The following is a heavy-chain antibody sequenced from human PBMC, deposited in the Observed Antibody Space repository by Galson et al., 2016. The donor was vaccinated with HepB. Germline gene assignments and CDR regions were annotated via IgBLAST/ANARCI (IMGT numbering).Heavy chain of an antibody. J-gene: IGHJ1*01. CDR1: GFTFGDFA. CDR3: AKATSGSAYGSRYFQH. CDR2: ISWNSGRL. V-gene: IGHV3-9*01. Sequence: SLRLSCAASGFTFGDFAIHWVRQAPGKGLEWVSGISWNSGRLTYTDSVKGRFPISRDNAKNSLYLQMDSLRPDDTAFYYCAKATSGSAYGSRYFQHWGQGTLVTVSS. D-gene: IGHD4-17*01.